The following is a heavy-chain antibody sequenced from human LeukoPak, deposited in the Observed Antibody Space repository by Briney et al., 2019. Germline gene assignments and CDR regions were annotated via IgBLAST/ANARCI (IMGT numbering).Heavy chain of an antibody. CDR2: IYYSGST. Sequence: SETLSLTCTVSGGSISSYYWSWIRQPPGKGLEWIGYIYYSGSTNYNPSLKSRVTISVDTSKNQFSLKQSSVTAADTAVYYCARARYYYDSSGYHYYYGMDVWGQGTTVTVSS. D-gene: IGHD3-22*01. J-gene: IGHJ6*02. CDR3: ARARYYYDSSGYHYYYGMDV. V-gene: IGHV4-59*08. CDR1: GGSISSYY.